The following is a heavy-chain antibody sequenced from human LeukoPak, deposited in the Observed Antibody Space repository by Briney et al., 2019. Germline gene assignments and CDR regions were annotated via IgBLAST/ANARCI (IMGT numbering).Heavy chain of an antibody. CDR1: GGSISPWY. Sequence: SETLSLTCTVSGGSISPWYWSWIRQPPGKRLKWIGYIFYTGSTNHNPSLKSRLTISVDTSKNQVSLKLTSVTAADTAVYYCARHQTPHFYDSHFGPWGQGTPVTVSS. D-gene: IGHD3-22*01. V-gene: IGHV4-59*01. J-gene: IGHJ5*02. CDR3: ARHQTPHFYDSHFGP. CDR2: IFYTGST.